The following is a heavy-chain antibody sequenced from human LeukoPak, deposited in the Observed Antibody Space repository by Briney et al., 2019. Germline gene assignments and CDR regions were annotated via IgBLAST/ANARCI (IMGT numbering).Heavy chain of an antibody. Sequence: PGGSLRLSCAVSGFIFSDYGIHWVRQAPGKGLEWVAVISNDGSNKYYADSVKGRFTISRDNSKNTLYLQMNSLRAEDTAAYCCARDIADYDYVWGSVDYWGQGTLVTVSS. V-gene: IGHV3-30*03. D-gene: IGHD3-16*01. CDR2: ISNDGSNK. CDR3: ARDIADYDYVWGSVDY. J-gene: IGHJ4*02. CDR1: GFIFSDYG.